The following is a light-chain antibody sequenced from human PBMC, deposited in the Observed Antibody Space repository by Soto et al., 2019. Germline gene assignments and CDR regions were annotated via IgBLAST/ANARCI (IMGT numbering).Light chain of an antibody. CDR3: QQYGSSALT. J-gene: IGKJ4*01. CDR2: GTS. V-gene: IGKV3-20*01. Sequence: IVLTQSPGTLPLSPGERATLSCRASQSVSSGYLVWYQQRPGQPPRLLIYGTSNRAAGIPDRFSGSGSGTDFTLTIYRLEPEDSAVYYCQQYGSSALTFGGGTKVEIK. CDR1: QSVSSGY.